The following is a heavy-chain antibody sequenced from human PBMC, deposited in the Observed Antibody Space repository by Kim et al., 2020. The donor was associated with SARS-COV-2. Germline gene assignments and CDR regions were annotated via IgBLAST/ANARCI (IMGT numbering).Heavy chain of an antibody. V-gene: IGHV1-46*01. CDR3: ARAPYCSGGSCYFLSDYYYYMDV. J-gene: IGHJ6*03. Sequence: ASVKVSCKASGYTFTSYYMHWVRQAPGQGLEWMGIINPSGGSTSYAQKFQGRVTMTRDTSTSTVYMELSSLRSEDTAVYYCARAPYCSGGSCYFLSDYYYYMDVWGKGTTVTVSS. D-gene: IGHD2-15*01. CDR2: INPSGGST. CDR1: GYTFTSYY.